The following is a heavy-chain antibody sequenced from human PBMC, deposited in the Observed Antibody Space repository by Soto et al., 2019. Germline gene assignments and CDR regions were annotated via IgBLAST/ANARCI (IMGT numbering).Heavy chain of an antibody. V-gene: IGHV4-4*02. D-gene: IGHD3-22*01. CDR3: ARGSYYYDSSGYYYVGDFDY. CDR1: GGSISSSNW. J-gene: IGHJ4*02. Sequence: SETLSLTCAVSGGSISSSNWWSWVRQPPGKGLEWIGEIYHSGSTNYNPSLKSRVTISVDKSKNQSSLKLSSVTAADTAVYYCARGSYYYDSSGYYYVGDFDYWGQGTLVTVSS. CDR2: IYHSGST.